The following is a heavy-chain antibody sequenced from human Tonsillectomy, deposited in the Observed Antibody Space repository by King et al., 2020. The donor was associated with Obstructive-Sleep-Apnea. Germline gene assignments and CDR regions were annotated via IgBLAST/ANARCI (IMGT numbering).Heavy chain of an antibody. CDR3: ARLRRIVAGGSSLDYWGQGSCLDY. V-gene: IGHV1-18*01. D-gene: IGHD6-13*01. Sequence: QLVQSGDEMRKPGASVKVSCKASGYTFSTYGITWVRQAPGQGLEWMGWISAHNGHTDYAQKLQGRVTMTTETSTSTAYMELRSLRSDDTAVYYCARLRRIVAGGSSLDYWGQGSCLDYWGQGTLVTVSS. J-gene: IGHJ4*02. CDR1: GYTFSTYG. CDR2: ISAHNGHT.